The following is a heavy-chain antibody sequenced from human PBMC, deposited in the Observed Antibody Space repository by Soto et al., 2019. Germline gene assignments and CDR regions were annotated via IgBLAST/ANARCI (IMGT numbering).Heavy chain of an antibody. CDR2: ISGSGGST. V-gene: IGHV3-23*01. Sequence: EVQLLESGGGLVQPGGSLRLSCAASGFTFSSYAMSWVRQAPGKGLEWVSAISGSGGSTYYADSVKGRFTISRDNSKNTLYLQMNSLRAGDTAVYYCEKIWFGEFYFDYWGQGTLVTVSS. D-gene: IGHD3-10*01. CDR1: GFTFSSYA. J-gene: IGHJ4*02. CDR3: EKIWFGEFYFDY.